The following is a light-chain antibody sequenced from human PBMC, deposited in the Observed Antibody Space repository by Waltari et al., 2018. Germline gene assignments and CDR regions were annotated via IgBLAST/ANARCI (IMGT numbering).Light chain of an antibody. Sequence: QSALTQPASVSGSPGQSITISCTGTSSDVGAYNRVSWYQQHPGKAPKLIIFDVSKRPSGVSKRVSGSKSGDTASLSISGLQTEDEADYYCSSYTRTTTLWVFGGGTKLTVL. CDR1: SSDVGAYNR. CDR2: DVS. J-gene: IGLJ3*02. V-gene: IGLV2-14*03. CDR3: SSYTRTTTLWV.